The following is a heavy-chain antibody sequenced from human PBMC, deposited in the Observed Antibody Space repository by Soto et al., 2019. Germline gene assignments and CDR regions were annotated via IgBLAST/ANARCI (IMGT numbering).Heavy chain of an antibody. J-gene: IGHJ4*02. CDR3: AKDWRRGIGY. CDR2: ISGSGGST. CDR1: GFTFSSYA. Sequence: PGESLKISCAASGFTFSSYAMSWVRQAPGKGLEWVSAISGSGGSTYYADSVKGRFTISRDNSKNTLYLQMNSLRAEDTAVYYCAKDWRRGIGYWGQGTLVTVSS. V-gene: IGHV3-23*01. D-gene: IGHD3-10*01.